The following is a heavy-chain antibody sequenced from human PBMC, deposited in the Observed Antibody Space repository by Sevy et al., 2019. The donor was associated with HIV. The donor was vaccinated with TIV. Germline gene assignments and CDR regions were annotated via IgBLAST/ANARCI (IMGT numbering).Heavy chain of an antibody. J-gene: IGHJ6*04. V-gene: IGHV3-9*01. CDR2: ISWNSASM. CDR1: GFHFENYG. D-gene: IGHD1-26*01. Sequence: SLKISCVASGFHFENYGMHWVRQRPGEGPEWVSGISWNSASMGYAESVRGRFTISRDNARNVLFLQMNSLREADTALYFCAKSTERETSGYYYLSAMDIWGEGTTVTVSS. CDR3: AKSTERETSGYYYLSAMDI.